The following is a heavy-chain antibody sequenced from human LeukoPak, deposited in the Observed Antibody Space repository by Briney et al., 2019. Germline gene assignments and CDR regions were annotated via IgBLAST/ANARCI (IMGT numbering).Heavy chain of an antibody. CDR1: GFTFSTYW. Sequence: GGSLRLSCAASGFTFSTYWMTWVRQAPGKGLEWVANIKQDGSEKYYVDSVKGRFTISRDNAKNSLYLQMNSLRAEDTAVYYCARDRNTDVWSGYYTNYFDYWGQGTLVTVSS. D-gene: IGHD3-3*01. CDR2: IKQDGSEK. V-gene: IGHV3-7*01. CDR3: ARDRNTDVWSGYYTNYFDY. J-gene: IGHJ4*02.